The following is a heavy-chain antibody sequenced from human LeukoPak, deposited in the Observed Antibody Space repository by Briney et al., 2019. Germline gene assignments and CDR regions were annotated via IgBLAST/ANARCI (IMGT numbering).Heavy chain of an antibody. Sequence: VASVKVSCKASGYTFTSYGISWVRQAPGQGLEWMGWISAYNGNTNCAQKLQGRVTMTTDTSTSTAYMELKSLRSDDTAVYYCARDDYGAPCNYWGQGTLVTVSS. J-gene: IGHJ4*02. CDR1: GYTFTSYG. CDR3: ARDDYGAPCNY. V-gene: IGHV1-18*01. D-gene: IGHD4-17*01. CDR2: ISAYNGNT.